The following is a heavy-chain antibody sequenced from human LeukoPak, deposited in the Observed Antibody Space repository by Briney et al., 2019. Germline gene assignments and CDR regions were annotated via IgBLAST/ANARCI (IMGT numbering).Heavy chain of an antibody. CDR2: ISGSGGST. J-gene: IGHJ2*01. V-gene: IGHV3-23*01. CDR3: AKDGPYCGGDCYWYFDL. Sequence: GGSLRLSCAASGFTFSSYAMSWVRQAPGRGLEWVSAISGSGGSTYYADSVKGRFTISRDNSKNTLYLQMNSLRAEDTAVYYCAKDGPYCGGDCYWYFDLWGRGTLVTVSS. CDR1: GFTFSSYA. D-gene: IGHD2-21*02.